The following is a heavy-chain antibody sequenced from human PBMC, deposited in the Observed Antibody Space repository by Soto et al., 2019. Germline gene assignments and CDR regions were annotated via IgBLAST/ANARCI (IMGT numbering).Heavy chain of an antibody. CDR1: GGSISSYY. D-gene: IGHD3-9*01. V-gene: IGHV4-59*08. Sequence: PSETLSLTCTVSGGSISSYYLSWIRQPPGKGLEWIGYIYYSGSTNYNPSLKSRVTISVDTSKNQFSLKLSSVTAADTAVYYCARHGLYYDILTGYHPPSYMDVWGKGTTVTVSS. CDR2: IYYSGST. J-gene: IGHJ6*03. CDR3: ARHGLYYDILTGYHPPSYMDV.